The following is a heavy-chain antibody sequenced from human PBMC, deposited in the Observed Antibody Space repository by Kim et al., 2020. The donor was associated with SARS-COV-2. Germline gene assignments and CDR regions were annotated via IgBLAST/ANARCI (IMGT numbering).Heavy chain of an antibody. D-gene: IGHD3-10*01. CDR1: GFTFTSSA. V-gene: IGHV1-58*02. CDR2: IVVGSGNT. J-gene: IGHJ6*02. CDR3: AAARGGRNPDPLKYYYYGMDV. Sequence: SVKVSCKASGFTFTSSAMQWVRQARGQRLEWIGWIVVGSGNTNYAQKFQERVTITRDMSTSTAYMELSSLRSEDTAVYYCAAARGGRNPDPLKYYYYGMDVWGQGTTVTVSS.